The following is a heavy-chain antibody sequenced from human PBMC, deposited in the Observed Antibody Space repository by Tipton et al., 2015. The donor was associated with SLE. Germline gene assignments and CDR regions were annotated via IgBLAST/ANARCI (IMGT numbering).Heavy chain of an antibody. CDR1: GGSISSSNW. J-gene: IGHJ4*02. D-gene: IGHD4-17*01. CDR3: ARGSTVTGYFDY. CDR2: IYHSGST. Sequence: SLRLSCAVSGGSISSSNWWSWVRQPPGKGLEWIGEIYHSGSTNYNPSLKSRVTISVDKSKNQFSLKLSSVTAADTAVYYCARGSTVTGYFDYWGQGTLVTVSS. V-gene: IGHV4-4*02.